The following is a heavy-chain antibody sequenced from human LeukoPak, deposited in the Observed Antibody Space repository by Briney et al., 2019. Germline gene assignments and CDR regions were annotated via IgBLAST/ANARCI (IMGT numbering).Heavy chain of an antibody. V-gene: IGHV4-61*02. CDR1: GYSISTSYY. CDR2: FYTSGST. Sequence: SETLSLTCTVSGYSISTSYYWSWIRQPAGKGLEWIGRFYTSGSTNSNPSLKSRVTISVDTSKNQLSLKLSSVTAADTAVYYCARDKYWSGIDYWGQGTLVTVSS. D-gene: IGHD1-1*01. J-gene: IGHJ4*02. CDR3: ARDKYWSGIDY.